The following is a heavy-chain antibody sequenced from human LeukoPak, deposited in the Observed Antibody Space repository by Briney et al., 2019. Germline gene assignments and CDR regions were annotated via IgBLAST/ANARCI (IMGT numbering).Heavy chain of an antibody. CDR1: GFTFSGSA. D-gene: IGHD1-26*01. V-gene: IGHV3-73*01. J-gene: IGHJ5*02. CDR3: TRSMQHRLGIYSGSYGNWFDP. Sequence: GGSLRLSCAASGFTFSGSAMHWVRQASGKGLEWVGRIRSKANSYATAYAASVKGRFTISRDDSKNTAYLQMNSLKTEDTAVYYCTRSMQHRLGIYSGSYGNWFDPWGQGTLVTVSS. CDR2: IRSKANSYAT.